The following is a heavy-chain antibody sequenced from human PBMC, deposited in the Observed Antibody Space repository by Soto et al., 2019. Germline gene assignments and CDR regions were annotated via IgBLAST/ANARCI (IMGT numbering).Heavy chain of an antibody. CDR2: IWYDGSNK. J-gene: IGHJ4*02. D-gene: IGHD5-18*01. CDR1: GLTFSSYG. V-gene: IGHV3-33*01. CDR3: ARDQGRGYNYGFDY. Sequence: GGSLRLSGAASGLTFSSYGMHWVRQAPGKGLEWVAVIWYDGSNKYYADSVKGRFTISRDNSKNTLYLQMNSLRAEDTAVYYCARDQGRGYNYGFDYWGQGTLVTVSS.